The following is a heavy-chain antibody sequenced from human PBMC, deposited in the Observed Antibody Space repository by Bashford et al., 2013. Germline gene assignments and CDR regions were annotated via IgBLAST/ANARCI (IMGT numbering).Heavy chain of an antibody. D-gene: IGHD3-22*01. J-gene: IGHJ4*02. CDR2: INPNSGGT. CDR3: ARETYYDSSNIGFDY. Sequence: VASVKVSCKASGYTFTGYYMHWVRQAPGQGLEWMGWINPNSGGTNYAQKFQGRVTMTRDTSISTAYMELSRLRSDDTAVYYCARETYYDSSNIGFDYWGQGTLVTVSS. CDR1: GYTFTGYY. V-gene: IGHV1-2*02.